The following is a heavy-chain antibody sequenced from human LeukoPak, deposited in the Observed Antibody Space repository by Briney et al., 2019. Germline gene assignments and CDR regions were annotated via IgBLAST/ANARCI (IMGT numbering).Heavy chain of an antibody. V-gene: IGHV4-39*07. CDR1: GGSIRSSSYY. D-gene: IGHD5-24*01. Sequence: SETLSLTCSVPGGSIRSSSYYWGWIRQPPGRGLEWIGSMYYSGSTYYNPSLKSRVTILVDTSKNQFSLKLRSVTAADTAVYYCARGRRDGYTLYYMDVWGKGTTVTVSS. CDR2: MYYSGST. J-gene: IGHJ6*03. CDR3: ARGRRDGYTLYYMDV.